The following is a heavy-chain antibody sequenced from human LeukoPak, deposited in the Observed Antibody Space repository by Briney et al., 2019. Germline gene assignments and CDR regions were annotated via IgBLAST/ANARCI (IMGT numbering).Heavy chain of an antibody. CDR1: GGTFSSYA. J-gene: IGHJ5*02. D-gene: IGHD6-13*01. CDR3: ARCVSSWANWFDP. Sequence: ASVKVSCKASGGTFSSYAISWVRQAPGQGLEWMGWISAYNGNTNYAQKLQGRVTMTTDTSTSTAYMELRSLRSDDTAVYYCARCVSSWANWFDPWGQGTLVTVSS. CDR2: ISAYNGNT. V-gene: IGHV1-18*01.